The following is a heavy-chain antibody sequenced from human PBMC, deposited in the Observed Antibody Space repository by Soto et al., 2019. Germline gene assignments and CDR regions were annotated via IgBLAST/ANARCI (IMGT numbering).Heavy chain of an antibody. Sequence: PGGSLRLSCAASGFTFSSYAMSWVRQAPGKGLEWVSAISGSGGSTYYADSVKGRFTISRDNSKNTLYLQMNSLRAEDTALYYCAKAPKAHYGDYYFDYWGQGTLVTVSS. CDR1: GFTFSSYA. J-gene: IGHJ4*02. CDR2: ISGSGGST. CDR3: AKAPKAHYGDYYFDY. V-gene: IGHV3-23*01. D-gene: IGHD4-17*01.